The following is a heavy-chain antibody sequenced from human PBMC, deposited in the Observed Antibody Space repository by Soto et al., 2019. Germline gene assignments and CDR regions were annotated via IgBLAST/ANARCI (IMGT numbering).Heavy chain of an antibody. V-gene: IGHV4-31*03. D-gene: IGHD7-27*01. J-gene: IGHJ6*02. CDR2: IYYSGST. CDR1: GGAIDSGGYY. CDR3: ARVGTSYARRGLDV. Sequence: SETLSLTGNVSGGAIDSGGYYWCWIRQHPGKGLEWIGYIYYSGSTYYNPSLKSRVSISIDTSKNQFSLELISVTAADTAVYYCARVGTSYARRGLDVWGQGTTVTVS.